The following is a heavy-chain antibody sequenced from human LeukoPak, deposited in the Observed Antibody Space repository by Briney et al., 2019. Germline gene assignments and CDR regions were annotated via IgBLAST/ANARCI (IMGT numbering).Heavy chain of an antibody. CDR3: AREPSRGEYYYDSSGYVDY. Sequence: GGSLRLSCAASGFTFSSYWMSWVRQAPGKGLEWVANIKQDGSEKYYVDSAKGRFTISRDNAKNSLYLQMNSLRAEDTAVYYCAREPSRGEYYYDSSGYVDYWGQGTLVTVSS. J-gene: IGHJ4*02. V-gene: IGHV3-7*01. CDR2: IKQDGSEK. D-gene: IGHD3-22*01. CDR1: GFTFSSYW.